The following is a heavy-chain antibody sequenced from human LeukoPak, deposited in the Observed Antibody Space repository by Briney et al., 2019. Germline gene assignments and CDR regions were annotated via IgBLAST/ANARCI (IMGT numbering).Heavy chain of an antibody. D-gene: IGHD2-21*01. CDR1: GFTFDDYA. CDR3: ARGFRPYYYYGMDV. J-gene: IGHJ6*01. CDR2: ISWNSGSI. V-gene: IGHV3-9*01. Sequence: GRSLRLSCAASGFTFDDYAMHWVRQAPGKGLEWVSGISWNSGSIGYADSVKGRFTISRDNAKNSLYLQMNSLRAEDTALYYCARGFRPYYYYGMDVWGQGTTVTVSS.